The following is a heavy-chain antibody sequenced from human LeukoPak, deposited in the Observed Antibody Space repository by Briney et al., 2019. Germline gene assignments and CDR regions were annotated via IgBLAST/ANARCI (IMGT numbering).Heavy chain of an antibody. CDR3: ARDGGTSAHFSHYDY. CDR1: GFTFSNYG. Sequence: PGGSLRLSCAASGFTFSNYGMHWVRQAPGKGLEWVAIVSLDGSKTYYADSVKGRFTISRDNSKNTLYLQMNSLRSEDTAVYYCARDGGTSAHFSHYDYWGLGTLVTFSS. CDR2: VSLDGSKT. J-gene: IGHJ4*02. D-gene: IGHD4-23*01. V-gene: IGHV3-30*03.